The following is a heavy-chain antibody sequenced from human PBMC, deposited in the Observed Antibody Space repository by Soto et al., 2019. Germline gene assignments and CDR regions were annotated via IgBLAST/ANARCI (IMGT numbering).Heavy chain of an antibody. CDR3: AKQGHYYYFDY. D-gene: IGHD1-26*01. Sequence: GGSLRLSCAASGFTFTTYGMSWVRQAPGKGLEWVSTISTTGSDSYYADSVKSRFTVSRDNSKNTLFLDMNSLRAGDTATYYCAKQGHYYYFDYWGRGTLVTVSS. V-gene: IGHV3-23*01. CDR2: ISTTGSDS. J-gene: IGHJ4*02. CDR1: GFTFTTYG.